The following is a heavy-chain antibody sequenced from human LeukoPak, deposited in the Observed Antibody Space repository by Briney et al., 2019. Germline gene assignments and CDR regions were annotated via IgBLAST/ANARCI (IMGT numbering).Heavy chain of an antibody. CDR1: GYTFTIYA. Sequence: ASVKVSCEASGYTFTIYAMHWVRQAPGQRLEWMGWINAGNGNTKYSQKFQGRVTITRDTSASTAYMELSSLRSEDTAVYYCARDLATVTTVHFDYWGQGTLVTVSS. D-gene: IGHD4-17*01. CDR2: INAGNGNT. V-gene: IGHV1-3*01. CDR3: ARDLATVTTVHFDY. J-gene: IGHJ4*02.